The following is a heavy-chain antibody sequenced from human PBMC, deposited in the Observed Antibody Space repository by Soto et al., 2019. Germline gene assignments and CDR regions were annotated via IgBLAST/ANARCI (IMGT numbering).Heavy chain of an antibody. CDR2: IDPGNSYT. J-gene: IGHJ4*02. D-gene: IGHD4-17*01. Sequence: EVQLVQSGAEVKKPGESLRISCKGSGYTFTTYWITWVRQTPGKVLEWMGRIDPGNSYTSYNPSFQGHVNLSADMSISTAYLQWSGLKASDTAMYYCARPTGLGPMPFDYWGQGTLVTVSS. CDR3: ARPTGLGPMPFDY. V-gene: IGHV5-10-1*03. CDR1: GYTFTTYW.